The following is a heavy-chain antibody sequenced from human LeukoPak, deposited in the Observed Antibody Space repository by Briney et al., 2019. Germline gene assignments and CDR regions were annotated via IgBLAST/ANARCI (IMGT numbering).Heavy chain of an antibody. V-gene: IGHV1-18*01. D-gene: IGHD3-10*01. J-gene: IGHJ4*02. CDR2: ISAYNGNT. CDR1: GYTFTSCG. Sequence: ASVKVSCKASGYTFTSCGISWVRQAPGQGLEWMGWISAYNGNTNYAQKLQGRVTMTTDTSTNTAYMELRSLRSDDTAVYYCARDNYYGSGSPDFDYWGQGTLVTVSS. CDR3: ARDNYYGSGSPDFDY.